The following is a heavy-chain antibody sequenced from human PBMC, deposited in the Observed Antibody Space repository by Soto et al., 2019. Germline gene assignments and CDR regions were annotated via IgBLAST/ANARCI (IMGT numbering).Heavy chain of an antibody. CDR3: ARGMRCGGYYYGMDV. CDR2: IYHSAST. CDR1: GGSISSGGYS. V-gene: IGHV4-30-2*01. Sequence: PPQTLSLTCAVSGGSISSGGYSWSGIRQPPGKGLEWIGYIYHSASTYYNPSLTSRVTISADRSKNQFSLKLSSVTAADTAVYYCARGMRCGGYYYGMDVWGQGTRVTVSS. J-gene: IGHJ6*02. D-gene: IGHD3-10*01.